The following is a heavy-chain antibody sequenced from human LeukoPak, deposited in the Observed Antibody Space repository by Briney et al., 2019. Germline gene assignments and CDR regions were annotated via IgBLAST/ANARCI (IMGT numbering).Heavy chain of an antibody. D-gene: IGHD3-16*01. V-gene: IGHV3-23*01. CDR3: AKIPQVATYTVPNFDF. CDR2: I. CDR1: GFIFSNYA. Sequence: GGSLRLSCATSGFIFSNYAVNWVRQAPGKGLEWVSIIKGRFTISRDNSKNTLYLQMNSLRAEDTAVYYCAKIPQVATYTVPNFDFWGQGTLVTVSS. J-gene: IGHJ4*02.